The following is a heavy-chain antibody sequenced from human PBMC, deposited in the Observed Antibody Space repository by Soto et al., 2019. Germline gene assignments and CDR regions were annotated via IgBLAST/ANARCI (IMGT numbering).Heavy chain of an antibody. CDR3: AREGTGTTRGSFDY. J-gene: IGHJ4*02. CDR1: SGTISSANW. D-gene: IGHD1-1*01. Sequence: QVQLQESGPGLVKPSGTLSLICSVSSGTISSANWWRWVRQAPGKGLEWIGEIHPTGNTNYNPSLESRLTISIDKSKNQFSLRLTYVTAADTALYYCAREGTGTTRGSFDYWGQGTLVTVSS. V-gene: IGHV4-4*02. CDR2: IHPTGNT.